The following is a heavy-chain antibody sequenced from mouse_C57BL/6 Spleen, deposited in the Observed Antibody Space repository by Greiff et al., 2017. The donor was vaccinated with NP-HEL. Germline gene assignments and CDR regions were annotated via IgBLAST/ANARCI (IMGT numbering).Heavy chain of an antibody. D-gene: IGHD3-3*01. CDR1: GYAFSSSW. J-gene: IGHJ4*01. CDR3: ARKPGRGYAMDY. CDR2: IYPGDGDT. Sequence: VMLVESGPELVKPGASVKISCKASGYAFSSSWMNWVKQRPGKGLEWIGRIYPGDGDTNYNGKFKGKATLTADKSSSTAYMQLSSLTSEGSAVYFCARKPGRGYAMDYWGQGTSVTVSS. V-gene: IGHV1-82*01.